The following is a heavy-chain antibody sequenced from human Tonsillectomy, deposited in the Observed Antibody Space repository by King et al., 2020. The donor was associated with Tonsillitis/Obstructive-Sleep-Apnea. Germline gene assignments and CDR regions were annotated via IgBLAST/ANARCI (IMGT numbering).Heavy chain of an antibody. CDR1: GYSFTSYW. V-gene: IGHV5-51*03. Sequence: QLVQSGAEVKKPGESLKISCKGSGYSFTSYWIGWVRQMPGKGLEWMGIIYPGDSDTRNSPSFQGQVTISADKSISTAYLQWSSLKASDTAMYYCATTTYYYDSSGSINWFDPWGQGTLVTVSS. D-gene: IGHD3-22*01. J-gene: IGHJ5*02. CDR2: IYPGDSDT. CDR3: ATTTYYYDSSGSINWFDP.